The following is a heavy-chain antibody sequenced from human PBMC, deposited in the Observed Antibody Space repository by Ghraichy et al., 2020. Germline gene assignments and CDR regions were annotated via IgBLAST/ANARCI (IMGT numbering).Heavy chain of an antibody. J-gene: IGHJ4*02. D-gene: IGHD3-22*01. CDR1: GFTFSSYA. V-gene: IGHV3-30*04. CDR2: ISYDGSNK. Sequence: GGSLRLSCAASGFTFSSYAMHWVRQAPGKGLEWVAVISYDGSNKYYADSVKGRFTISRDNSKNTLYLQMNSLRAEDTAVYYCARGEDYYDSSGGFDYWGQGTLVTVSS. CDR3: ARGEDYYDSSGGFDY.